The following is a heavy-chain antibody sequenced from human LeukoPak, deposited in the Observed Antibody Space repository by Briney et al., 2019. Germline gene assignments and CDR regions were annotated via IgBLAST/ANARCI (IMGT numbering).Heavy chain of an antibody. CDR3: ARADLAVAGANSN. D-gene: IGHD6-19*01. CDR1: GFTFSSYS. Sequence: GGSLRLSCAASGFTFSSYSMNWVRQAPGKGLEWVSSISSSSSYIYYADSVKGRFTISRDNAKNSLYLQMNSLRAEDTAVYYCARADLAVAGANSNWGQGTLVTVSS. J-gene: IGHJ4*02. V-gene: IGHV3-21*01. CDR2: ISSSSSYI.